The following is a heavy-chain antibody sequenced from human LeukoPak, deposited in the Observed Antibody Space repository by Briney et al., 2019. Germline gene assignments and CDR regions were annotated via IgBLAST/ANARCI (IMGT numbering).Heavy chain of an antibody. CDR1: GFTFSNAW. CDR3: TRRVVIDY. J-gene: IGHJ4*02. V-gene: IGHV3-15*01. CDR2: IKSKTDGRTT. Sequence: NTGGSLRLSCAASGFTFSNAWMSWVRQAPGKGLEWVGRIKSKTDGRTTDYAAPVKGRFTISRDDSKNTLYLQMNSLKTEDTAVYYCTRRVVIDYWGQGTLVTVSS.